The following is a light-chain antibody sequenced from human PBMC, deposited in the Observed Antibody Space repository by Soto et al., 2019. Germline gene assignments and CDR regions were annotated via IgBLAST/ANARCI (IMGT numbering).Light chain of an antibody. CDR1: QSVSSN. V-gene: IGKV3-15*01. CDR2: GAS. CDR3: QQYNNWPGVT. J-gene: IGKJ5*01. Sequence: EIVMTQSPATLSVSPGERATLSCRASQSVSSNLAWYQQKPGQAPRLLIYGASTRATGIPARFSGSGSGTEFTLTISSLQSEDFGVYYCQQYNNWPGVTFGQGTRLEIK.